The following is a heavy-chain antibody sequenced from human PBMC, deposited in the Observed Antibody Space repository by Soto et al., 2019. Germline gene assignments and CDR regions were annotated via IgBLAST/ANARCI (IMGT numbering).Heavy chain of an antibody. D-gene: IGHD1-7*01. CDR2: ISGDGSST. CDR1: GFTFSNYW. J-gene: IGHJ3*01. V-gene: IGHV3-74*01. CDR3: ARSLPGTYGAFDL. Sequence: EVQLVESGGGLVQPGGSLRLSCAASGFTFSNYWMHWVRQSPGKGLVWVSRISGDGSSTNYADSVKGRFTISRDNAKNTVYLQIDSLRAEDTAVYYCARSLPGTYGAFDLWGQGTMVTVSS.